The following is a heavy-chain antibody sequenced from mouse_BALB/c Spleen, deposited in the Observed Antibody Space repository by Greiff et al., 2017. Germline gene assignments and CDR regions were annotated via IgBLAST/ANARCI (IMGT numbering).Heavy chain of an antibody. CDR1: GFSLTSYG. CDR3: AREGYYGSSPWFAY. CDR2: IWAGGST. D-gene: IGHD1-1*01. V-gene: IGHV2-9*02. J-gene: IGHJ3*01. Sequence: VQVVESGPGLVAPSQSLSITCTVSGFSLTSYGVHWVRQPPGKGLEWLGVIWAGGSTNYNSALMSRLSISKDNSKSQVFLKMNSLQTDDTAMYYCAREGYYGSSPWFAYWGQGTLVTVSA.